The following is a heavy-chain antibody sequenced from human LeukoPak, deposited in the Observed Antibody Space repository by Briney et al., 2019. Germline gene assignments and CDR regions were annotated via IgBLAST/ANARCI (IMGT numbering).Heavy chain of an antibody. CDR1: GGSISSYY. CDR2: IYYSGST. J-gene: IGHJ3*02. V-gene: IGHV4-59*01. D-gene: IGHD6-6*01. CDR3: ARGRRIAARHDAFDI. Sequence: KTSDTLSLTCTVSGGSISSYYWSWIRQPPGKGLEWIGYIYYSGSTNYNPSLKSRVTISVDTSKNQFSLKLSSVTAADTAVYYCARGRRIAARHDAFDIWGQGTMVTVSS.